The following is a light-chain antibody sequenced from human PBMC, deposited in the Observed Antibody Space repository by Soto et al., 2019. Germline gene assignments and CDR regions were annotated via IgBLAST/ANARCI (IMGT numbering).Light chain of an antibody. CDR1: QTVRNNY. CDR3: QQFSSYPLT. J-gene: IGKJ4*01. CDR2: DAS. Sequence: EFVLTQSPGTLSLSPGERATLSCRASQTVRNNYLAWYQQKPGQAPRLLIYDASSRATGIPDRSTGGGSGTDFSLTISRLEPEDFAVYYCQQFSSYPLTFGGGTQ. V-gene: IGKV3-20*01.